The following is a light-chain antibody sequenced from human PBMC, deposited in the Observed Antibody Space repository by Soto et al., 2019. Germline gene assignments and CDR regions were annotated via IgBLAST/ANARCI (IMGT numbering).Light chain of an antibody. CDR3: QQRSNSPST. Sequence: IVLTRSQATLKLSPGERATLSCRASQSVSSYLAWYQQKPGQAPRLLIYDASNRATGIPARFSGSGSGTDVTLTITSLEPEDFALYYCQQRSNSPSTFGGGTKVEIK. CDR1: QSVSSY. J-gene: IGKJ4*01. V-gene: IGKV3-11*01. CDR2: DAS.